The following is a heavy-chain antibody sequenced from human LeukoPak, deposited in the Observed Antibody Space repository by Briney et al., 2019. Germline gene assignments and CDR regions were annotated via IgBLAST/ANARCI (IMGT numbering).Heavy chain of an antibody. CDR1: GGSISSYY. J-gene: IGHJ6*03. D-gene: IGHD3-10*01. CDR2: IYTSGST. V-gene: IGHV4-4*07. Sequence: PSDTLSLTRTVSGGSISSYYCSSIRQPAGGGLEWIGRIYTSGSTNYNPSLKSRVTISADKSKKHSSPKISSVTAAPTAVYYCAREGWGSYLGYYYYMDVWGKGTTVTVSS. CDR3: AREGWGSYLGYYYYMDV.